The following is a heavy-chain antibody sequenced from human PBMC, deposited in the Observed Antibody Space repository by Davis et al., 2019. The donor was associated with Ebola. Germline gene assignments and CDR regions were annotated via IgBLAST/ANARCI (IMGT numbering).Heavy chain of an antibody. CDR1: GYTFTSYD. CDR3: ARENWNNGVYYFDY. Sequence: ASVKVSCKASGYTFTSYDINWVRQATGQGLEWMGWMSPNSGKTAYAQRFQGRLTMTRDTSISTAYMELSRLRSDDTAVYYCARENWNNGVYYFDYWGQGTLVTVSS. V-gene: IGHV1-8*01. J-gene: IGHJ4*02. D-gene: IGHD1/OR15-1a*01. CDR2: MSPNSGKT.